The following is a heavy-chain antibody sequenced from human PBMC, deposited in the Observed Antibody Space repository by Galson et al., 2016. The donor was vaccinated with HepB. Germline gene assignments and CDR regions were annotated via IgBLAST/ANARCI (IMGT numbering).Heavy chain of an antibody. D-gene: IGHD3-3*01. Sequence: QSGAEVKKPGESLRIACKASGYKFSSYWIGWVRQMPGKGLEWMAIIYPGDSDTRYSPAFQGQVTISADTSLSTAYLQWSSLRASDTAIYYCARGDFWSGYYYYGMEAWGQGTTVTVS. CDR1: GYKFSSYW. J-gene: IGHJ6*02. CDR3: ARGDFWSGYYYYGMEA. V-gene: IGHV5-51*03. CDR2: IYPGDSDT.